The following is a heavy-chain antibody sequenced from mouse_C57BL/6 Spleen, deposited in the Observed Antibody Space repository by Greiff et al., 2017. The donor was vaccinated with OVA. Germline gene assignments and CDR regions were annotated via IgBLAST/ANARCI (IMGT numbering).Heavy chain of an antibody. Sequence: QVQLQQPGAELVKPGASVKMSCKASGYTFTSYWITWVKQRPGQGLEWIGDIYPGSGSTNYNEKFKSKATLTVDTSSSTAYMQLSSLTSEDSAVYDCARGDYYGSSYSYYFDYWGQGTTLTVSS. V-gene: IGHV1-55*01. CDR3: ARGDYYGSSYSYYFDY. D-gene: IGHD1-1*01. CDR2: IYPGSGST. J-gene: IGHJ2*01. CDR1: GYTFTSYW.